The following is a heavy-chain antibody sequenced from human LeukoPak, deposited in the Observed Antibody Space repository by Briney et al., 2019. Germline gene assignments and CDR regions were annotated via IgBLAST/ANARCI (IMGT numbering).Heavy chain of an antibody. Sequence: GAAVTVSFKASGYTFTIYGISWVGQAPGQGQEWMGWISAYNGNTNYAQKLQGRVTMTTDTSTSTAYMELRSLRSDDTAVYYCARVGGSGSPSHDYWGQGTLVTVSS. J-gene: IGHJ4*02. CDR3: ARVGGSGSPSHDY. CDR1: GYTFTIYG. CDR2: ISAYNGNT. V-gene: IGHV1-18*01. D-gene: IGHD1-26*01.